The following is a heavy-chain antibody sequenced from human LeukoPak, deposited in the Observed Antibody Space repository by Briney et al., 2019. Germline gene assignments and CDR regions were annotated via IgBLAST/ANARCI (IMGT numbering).Heavy chain of an antibody. V-gene: IGHV4-34*01. CDR3: ASGSGEFRRARVPYYYGMDV. D-gene: IGHD2-21*01. CDR1: GGSFSGYY. Sequence: SETLSLTCAVYGGSFSGYYWSWIRQPPGKGLEWIGEINHSGSTNYNPSLKSRVTISVDTSKNQFSLKLSSVTAADTAVYYCASGSGEFRRARVPYYYGMDVWGQGTTVTVSS. J-gene: IGHJ6*02. CDR2: INHSGST.